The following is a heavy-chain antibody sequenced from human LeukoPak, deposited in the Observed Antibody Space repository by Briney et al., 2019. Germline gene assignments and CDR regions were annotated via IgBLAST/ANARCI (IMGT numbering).Heavy chain of an antibody. V-gene: IGHV5-51*01. CDR3: ARTRRDYYDSSGYPDAFDI. CDR1: GYSFTSYW. J-gene: IGHJ3*02. CDR2: NYTGDSDT. Sequence: GESLKVSCKGSGYSFTSYWIGWVRQMPGKGLEWMGINYTGDSDTRYSPSFQGQVTISADKSISTAYLQWSSLKASDTAMYYCARTRRDYYDSSGYPDAFDIWGQGTMVTVSS. D-gene: IGHD3-22*01.